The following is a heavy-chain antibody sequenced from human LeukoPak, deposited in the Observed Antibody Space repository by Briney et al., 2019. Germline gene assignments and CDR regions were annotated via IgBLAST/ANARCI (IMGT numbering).Heavy chain of an antibody. CDR3: AREFGYSYGIFDY. J-gene: IGHJ4*02. V-gene: IGHV4-30-2*01. CDR1: GGSISSGGYY. Sequence: KPSQTLSLTCTVSGGSISSGGYYWSWIRQLPGKGLEWIGYIYHSGSTYYNPSLKSRVTISVDRSKNQFSLKLTSVTAADTAVYYCAREFGYSYGIFDYWGQGTLVTVSS. D-gene: IGHD5-18*01. CDR2: IYHSGST.